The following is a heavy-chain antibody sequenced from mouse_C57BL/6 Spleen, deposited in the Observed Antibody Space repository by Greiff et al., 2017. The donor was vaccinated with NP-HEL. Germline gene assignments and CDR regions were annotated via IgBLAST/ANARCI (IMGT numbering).Heavy chain of an antibody. D-gene: IGHD2-3*01. CDR3: ARSGDGPRGNYFDY. V-gene: IGHV1-80*01. Sequence: VQLQQSGAELVKPGASVKISCKASGYAFSSYWMNWVKQRPGKGLEWIGQIYPGDGDTNYNGKFKGKATMTADKSSSTAYMQLSSLTSEDSAVYFCARSGDGPRGNYFDYWGQGTTLTVSS. CDR2: IYPGDGDT. CDR1: GYAFSSYW. J-gene: IGHJ2*01.